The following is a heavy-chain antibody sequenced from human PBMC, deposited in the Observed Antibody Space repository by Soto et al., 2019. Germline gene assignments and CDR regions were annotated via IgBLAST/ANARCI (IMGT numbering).Heavy chain of an antibody. D-gene: IGHD1-1*01. CDR1: GGTFSSXA. V-gene: IGHV1-69*13. CDR3: ARDGLSTTGTKGPDY. CDR2: IIPIFGTA. J-gene: IGHJ4*02. Sequence: SVKVSCKASGGTFSSXAISWVRQAPGQVLEWMGVIIPIFGTANYAQKFQGRVTITADESTSTAYMELSSLRSEDTAVYYCARDGLSTTGTKGPDYWGQGTQVTV.